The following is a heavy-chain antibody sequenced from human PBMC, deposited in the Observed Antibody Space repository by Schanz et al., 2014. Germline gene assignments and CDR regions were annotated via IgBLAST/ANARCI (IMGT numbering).Heavy chain of an antibody. D-gene: IGHD6-13*01. CDR2: INAGTGNT. Sequence: QVQLVQSWAEVKGPGASVKVSCKASGYGFTPFPIHWVRQAPGQRLEWMGWINAGTGNTEYSQKFQGRVTITRDTLASTAYMEVSSLRSEDTAVYYCARSGSSNWYFFDYWGQGTLVTVSS. J-gene: IGHJ4*02. CDR1: GYGFTPFP. CDR3: ARSGSSNWYFFDY. V-gene: IGHV1-3*01.